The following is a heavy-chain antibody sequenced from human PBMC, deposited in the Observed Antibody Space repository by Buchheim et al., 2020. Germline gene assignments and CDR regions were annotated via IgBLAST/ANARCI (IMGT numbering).Heavy chain of an antibody. V-gene: IGHV4-30-4*01. CDR2: IYYRGST. CDR3: ARLDIVVVPAAEVFGGYFDY. CDR1: GGSISSGDYY. J-gene: IGHJ4*02. Sequence: QVQLQESGPGLVKPSQTLSLTCTVSGGSISSGDYYWSWIRQPPGKGLEWIGYIYYRGSTYDNPSLKSRVNISVDTSKSQFSLKLSSVTAADTAVYYCARLDIVVVPAAEVFGGYFDYWGQGTL. D-gene: IGHD2-2*01.